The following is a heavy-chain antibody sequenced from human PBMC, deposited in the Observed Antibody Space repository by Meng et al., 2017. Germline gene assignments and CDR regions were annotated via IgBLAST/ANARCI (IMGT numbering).Heavy chain of an antibody. V-gene: IGHV3-23*01. J-gene: IGHJ4*02. CDR3: ARLWFGEYTFDY. CDR1: GFTFSSYA. Sequence: GESLKISCAASGFTFSSYAMSWVRQAPGKGLEWVSAISGSGGSTYYADYVKGRFTISRDNSKNTLYLQMNSLRAEDTAVYYCARLWFGEYTFDYWGQGTLVTVSS. D-gene: IGHD3-10*01. CDR2: ISGSGGST.